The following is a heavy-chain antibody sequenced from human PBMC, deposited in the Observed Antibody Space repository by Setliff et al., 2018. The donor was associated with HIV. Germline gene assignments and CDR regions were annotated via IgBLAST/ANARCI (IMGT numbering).Heavy chain of an antibody. D-gene: IGHD6-13*01. V-gene: IGHV4-34*01. Sequence: SETLSLTCAVYGGSFSGYYWSWIRQPPGKGLEWIGEINHSGSTNYNPSLKSRVTISVDTSKNQFSLRLSSVTAADTAMYYCARRMAAGTFDDWGQGTLVTVSS. CDR3: ARRMAAGTFDD. J-gene: IGHJ4*02. CDR1: GGSFSGYY. CDR2: INHSGST.